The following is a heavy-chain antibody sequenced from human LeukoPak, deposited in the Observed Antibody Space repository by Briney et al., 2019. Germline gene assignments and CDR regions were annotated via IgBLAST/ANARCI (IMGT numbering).Heavy chain of an antibody. D-gene: IGHD3-16*02. Sequence: SETLSFTSAVYSGSFSGYYWSWIRQPPVKGLEWIGEINHSGSTNYNPSLKSRVTISVDTSKNQFSLKLSSVTAADTAVYYCARVPRWDYDYVWGSYRFDPWGQGTLVTVSS. CDR2: INHSGST. CDR3: ARVPRWDYDYVWGSYRFDP. V-gene: IGHV4-34*01. J-gene: IGHJ5*02. CDR1: SGSFSGYY.